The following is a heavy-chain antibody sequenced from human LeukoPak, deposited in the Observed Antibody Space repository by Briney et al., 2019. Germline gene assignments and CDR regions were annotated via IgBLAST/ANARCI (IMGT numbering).Heavy chain of an antibody. CDR3: ARVSSSWYQDWYFDR. CDR2: IYISGSP. J-gene: IGHJ2*01. CDR1: GDSISSGNYY. Sequence: SETLSLTCTVSGDSISSGNYYWSWIRQPAGKGLEWIGRIYISGSPNYNPSLKSRVTMSVDTSKYQFSLKLTSVTAADTAVYYCARVSSSWYQDWYFDRWGRGTLVTVSS. V-gene: IGHV4-61*02. D-gene: IGHD6-13*01.